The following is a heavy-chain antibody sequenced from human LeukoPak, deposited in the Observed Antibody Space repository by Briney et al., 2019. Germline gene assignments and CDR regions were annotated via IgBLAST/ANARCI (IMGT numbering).Heavy chain of an antibody. J-gene: IGHJ4*02. D-gene: IGHD4-17*01. CDR1: GGSFSGYY. Sequence: SETLSLTCAVYGGSFSGYYWSWIRQPPGKGLEWIGEINHSGSTNYNPSLKSRVTTSVDTSKNQFPLKLSSVTAADTAVYYCARSYGDYANLIDYWGQGTLVTVSS. CDR3: ARSYGDYANLIDY. CDR2: INHSGST. V-gene: IGHV4-34*01.